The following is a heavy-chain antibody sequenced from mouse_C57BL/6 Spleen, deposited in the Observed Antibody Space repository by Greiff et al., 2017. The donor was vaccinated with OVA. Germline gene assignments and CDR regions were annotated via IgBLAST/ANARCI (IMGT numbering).Heavy chain of an antibody. D-gene: IGHD2-4*01. Sequence: VKLQESGPGLVQPSQSLSITCTVSGFSFTSYGVHWVRQSPGKGLEWLGVIWSGGSTDYNAAFISRLSISKDNSKSQVFFKMNSLQADDTAIYYCARNGDYYDYDGAWFAYWGQGTLVTVAA. CDR1: GFSFTSYG. V-gene: IGHV2-2*01. CDR2: IWSGGST. J-gene: IGHJ3*01. CDR3: ARNGDYYDYDGAWFAY.